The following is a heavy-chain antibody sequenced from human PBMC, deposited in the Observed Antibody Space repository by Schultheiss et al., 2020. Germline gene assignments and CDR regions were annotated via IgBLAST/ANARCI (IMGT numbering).Heavy chain of an antibody. CDR3: ASRSSSGQRIYYYYYYMDV. CDR2: IYYSGST. V-gene: IGHV4-31*03. Sequence: SQTLSLTCTVSGGSISSSSYYWGWIRQPPGKGLEWIGYIYYSGSTYYNPSLKSRVTISVDTSKNQFSLKLSSVTAADTAVYYCASRSSSGQRIYYYYYYMDVWGKGTTVTVPS. J-gene: IGHJ6*03. D-gene: IGHD6-13*01. CDR1: GGSISSSSYY.